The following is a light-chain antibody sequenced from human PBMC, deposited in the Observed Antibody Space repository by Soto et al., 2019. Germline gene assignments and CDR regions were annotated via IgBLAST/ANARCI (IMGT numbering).Light chain of an antibody. J-gene: IGLJ3*02. CDR3: QSYDSSLSGWV. Sequence: QSALTQPPSVSGAPGQRVTISCTGSSSNIGAHFDVHWYQQLPGTAPKVLIYGNMNRPSGVPDRFSASKSGASASLAITGLQADDEADYYCQSYDSSLSGWVFGGGTKLTVL. CDR1: SSNIGAHFD. CDR2: GNM. V-gene: IGLV1-40*01.